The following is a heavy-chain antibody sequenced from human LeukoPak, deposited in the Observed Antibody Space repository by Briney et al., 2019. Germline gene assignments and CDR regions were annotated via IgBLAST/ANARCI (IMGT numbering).Heavy chain of an antibody. CDR2: IKEDGSDK. CDR1: GFTFSRSW. V-gene: IGHV3-7*03. Sequence: QPGGSLRLSCAASGFTFSRSWMTWVRQAAGKGLEWVANIKEDGSDKYYVDSVKGRFTVSRDNAKNSLYLQMNSLRAEDTALYYCARGSGSSNDAFDIWGQGTMVTVSS. CDR3: ARGSGSSNDAFDI. J-gene: IGHJ3*02. D-gene: IGHD1-26*01.